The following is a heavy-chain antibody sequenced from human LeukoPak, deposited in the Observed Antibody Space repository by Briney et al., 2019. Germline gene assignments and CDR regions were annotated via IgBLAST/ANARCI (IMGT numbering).Heavy chain of an antibody. V-gene: IGHV4-34*01. CDR3: ARGVDYVWGSYRLDY. D-gene: IGHD3-16*02. J-gene: IGHJ4*02. CDR1: GGSFSGYY. Sequence: PSETLSLTCAVYGGSFSGYYWSWIRQPPGKGLEWIGEINHSGSTNYNPSLKSRVTISVDTSKNQFSLKLSSVTAADTAVYCCARGVDYVWGSYRLDYWGQGTLVAVSS. CDR2: INHSGST.